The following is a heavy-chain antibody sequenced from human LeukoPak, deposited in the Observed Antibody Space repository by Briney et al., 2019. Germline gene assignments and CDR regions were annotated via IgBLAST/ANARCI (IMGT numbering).Heavy chain of an antibody. D-gene: IGHD1-26*01. CDR2: ISYDGSNK. Sequence: PGRSLRLSCAASGFTFSSYAMHWVRQAPGKGLEWVAVISYDGSNKYYADSVKGRFTISRDNSKNTLYLQMNSLRAEDTAVYYCARDEGAPEWFDYWGQGTLVTVSS. V-gene: IGHV3-30-3*01. J-gene: IGHJ4*02. CDR1: GFTFSSYA. CDR3: ARDEGAPEWFDY.